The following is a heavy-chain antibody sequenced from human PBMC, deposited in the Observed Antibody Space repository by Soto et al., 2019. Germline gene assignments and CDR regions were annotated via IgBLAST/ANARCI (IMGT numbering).Heavy chain of an antibody. CDR1: GYTFIAYY. CDR2: INPNSGAT. J-gene: IGHJ4*02. D-gene: IGHD5-12*01. CDR3: ARDAVSTIGNFDF. Sequence: SVKVSCKASGYTFIAYYIHWVRQAPGQGLEWMGWINPNSGATNYPQKFQGRVTMTRDRSITTAYMELSRLKSDDTALYFCARDAVSTIGNFDFWGQGTPVTVPQ. V-gene: IGHV1-2*02.